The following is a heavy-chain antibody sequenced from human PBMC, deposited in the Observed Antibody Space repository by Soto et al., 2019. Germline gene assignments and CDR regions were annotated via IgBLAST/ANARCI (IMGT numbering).Heavy chain of an antibody. CDR2: IIPIFGTA. CDR3: ARGYCSGGSCYLGVKYYYGMDV. D-gene: IGHD2-15*01. CDR1: GGTFSSYA. Sequence: SVKVSCKASGGTFSSYAISWVRQAPGQGLEWMGGIIPIFGTANYAQKFQGRVTITADESTSTAYMELSSLRSEDTAVYYCARGYCSGGSCYLGVKYYYGMDVWGQGTTVTVAS. V-gene: IGHV1-69*13. J-gene: IGHJ6*02.